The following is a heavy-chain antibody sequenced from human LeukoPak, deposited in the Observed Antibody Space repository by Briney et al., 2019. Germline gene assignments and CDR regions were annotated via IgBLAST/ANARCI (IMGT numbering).Heavy chain of an antibody. D-gene: IGHD2-2*01. CDR2: ISYDGSNK. J-gene: IGHJ6*02. Sequence: PGGSLRLSCAASGFTFSSYAMHWVRQAPGKGLEWVAVISYDGSNKYYADSVKGRFTISRVNSKNTLYLQVNSLRAEDTAVYYCARDGIVVVPAARPYYYYYGMDVWGQGTTVTVSS. CDR3: ARDGIVVVPAARPYYYYYGMDV. CDR1: GFTFSSYA. V-gene: IGHV3-30-3*01.